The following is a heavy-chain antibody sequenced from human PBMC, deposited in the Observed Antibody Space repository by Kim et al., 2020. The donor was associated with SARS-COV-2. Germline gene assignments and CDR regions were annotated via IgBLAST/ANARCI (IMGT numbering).Heavy chain of an antibody. Sequence: GGSLRLSCAASGFTFSNYWMHWVRQVPGKGLVWVSRINSDGSSTSYADSVKGRFTISRDNTKNTMFLQMNRLRAEDTAVYYCALFYGSGGYQNSYYFDSGGRGPLATVS. J-gene: IGHJ4*02. D-gene: IGHD3-10*01. CDR2: INSDGSST. V-gene: IGHV3-74*01. CDR3: ALFYGSGGYQNSYYFDS. CDR1: GFTFSNYW.